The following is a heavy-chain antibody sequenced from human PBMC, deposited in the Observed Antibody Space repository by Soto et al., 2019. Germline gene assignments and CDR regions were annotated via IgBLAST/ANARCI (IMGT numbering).Heavy chain of an antibody. CDR1: GFSLNTGGVT. CDR3: AHSPAPRVYFQH. CDR2: IYWDDGK. Sequence: SGPTLVNPTQTLTLTCVFSGFSLNTGGVTVGWIRHPPGKALEWVALIYWDDGKRYSPSLKSRLTITKETSRNQVVLTMTNVDPEDTASYFCAHSPAPRVYFQHWGEGTLVTVSS. V-gene: IGHV2-5*02. J-gene: IGHJ1*01.